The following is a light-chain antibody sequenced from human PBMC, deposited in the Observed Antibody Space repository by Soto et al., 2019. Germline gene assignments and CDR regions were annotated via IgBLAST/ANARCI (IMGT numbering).Light chain of an antibody. Sequence: QSVLTQPASVSGSPGQSITISCTGTSSDVGGYNYVSWYQQHPGKAPTLMIYDVSNRPSGVSNRFSGSKSGNTASLTISGLQAEGEADYYCSSYTSSSTVVFGGGTKVTVL. V-gene: IGLV2-14*01. CDR2: DVS. CDR1: SSDVGGYNY. CDR3: SSYTSSSTVV. J-gene: IGLJ2*01.